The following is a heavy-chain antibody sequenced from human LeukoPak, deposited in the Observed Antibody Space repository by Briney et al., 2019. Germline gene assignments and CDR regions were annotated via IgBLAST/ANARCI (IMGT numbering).Heavy chain of an antibody. CDR1: GYTFTGYY. D-gene: IGHD4-17*01. CDR3: ATTVTQSLYYYYGMDV. J-gene: IGHJ6*02. V-gene: IGHV1-2*02. Sequence: APVKVSCKASGYTFTGYYMHWVRQAPGQGLEWMGWINPNSGGTNYAQKFQGRVTMTRDTSISTAYMELSRLRPDDTAVYYCATTVTQSLYYYYGMDVWGQGTTVTVSS. CDR2: INPNSGGT.